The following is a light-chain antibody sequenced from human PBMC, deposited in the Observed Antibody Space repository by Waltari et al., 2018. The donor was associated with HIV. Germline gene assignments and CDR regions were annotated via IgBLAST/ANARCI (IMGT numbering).Light chain of an antibody. CDR3: QQYNSHSYT. Sequence: DVQMTQSPSTLSAFVGDRVAITCRASQIINNWLAWYQQRPGRPPKLLIYKTSNLESGVPVRFIGSGSGAEFTLTIDGLQPDDFATYFCQQYNSHSYTFGQGTRLDI. J-gene: IGKJ2*01. CDR1: QIINNW. V-gene: IGKV1-5*03. CDR2: KTS.